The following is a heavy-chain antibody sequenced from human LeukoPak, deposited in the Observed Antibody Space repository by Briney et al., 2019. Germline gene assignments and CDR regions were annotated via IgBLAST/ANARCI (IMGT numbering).Heavy chain of an antibody. CDR3: TRHGRNNWGEGNDY. D-gene: IGHD1-1*01. V-gene: IGHV4-59*08. Sequence: SETLSLTCTVSGGSISSYYWGWIRQPPGRGLEWIGYINDSGSTNSNPSLKSRVTMSVDTSENQFSLKLSSVTAANTAVYYCTRHGRNNWGEGNDYWGQGTLVTVSS. CDR2: INDSGST. J-gene: IGHJ4*02. CDR1: GGSISSYY.